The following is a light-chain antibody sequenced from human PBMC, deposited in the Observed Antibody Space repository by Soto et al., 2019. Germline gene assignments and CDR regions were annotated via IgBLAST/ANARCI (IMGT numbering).Light chain of an antibody. J-gene: IGKJ1*01. V-gene: IGKV3-20*01. CDR3: QQYGSSPGT. CDR1: QSVSSSY. CDR2: GAS. Sequence: EIVLTQSPGTLSLSPGERATLSCRASQSVSSSYLAWYQQKPGQAPGLLIYGASSRATGIPDRFSGSGSGTDFTLTISRLEPEDFAVYYCQQYGSSPGTFGQGIKVEFK.